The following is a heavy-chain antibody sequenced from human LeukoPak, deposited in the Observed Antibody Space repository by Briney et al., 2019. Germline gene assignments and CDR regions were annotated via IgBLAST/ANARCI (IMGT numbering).Heavy chain of an antibody. J-gene: IGHJ4*02. CDR1: GLTFSSHR. CDR2: ITNGGSST. D-gene: IGHD4-17*01. Sequence: PGGSLRLSCAASGLTFSSHRMHWVRQAPGKGLVWVSRITNGGSSTTYADSVKGRFTISRDNAKNMLYLQVNSLRAEDTAVYYCARAGFDYGDPFDYWGQGTLVTVSS. V-gene: IGHV3-74*01. CDR3: ARAGFDYGDPFDY.